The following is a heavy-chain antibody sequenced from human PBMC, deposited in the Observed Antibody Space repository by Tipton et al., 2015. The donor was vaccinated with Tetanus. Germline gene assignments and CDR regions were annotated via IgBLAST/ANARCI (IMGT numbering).Heavy chain of an antibody. CDR2: ISGSGGST. V-gene: IGHV3-23*01. D-gene: IGHD3-22*01. J-gene: IGHJ4*02. Sequence: SLRLSCAASGFTFSSYAMSWVRQAPGKGLEWVSAISGSGGSTYYADSVKGRFTISRDDSQNTAYLQMNSLKIEDTAMYFCSSGSVFWGDFPPSWGQGTLVTVSS. CDR1: GFTFSSYA. CDR3: SSGSVFWGDFPPS.